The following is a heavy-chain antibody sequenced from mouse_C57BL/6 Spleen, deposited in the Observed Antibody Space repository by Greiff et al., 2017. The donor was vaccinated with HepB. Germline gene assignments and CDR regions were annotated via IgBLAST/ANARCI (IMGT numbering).Heavy chain of an antibody. V-gene: IGHV1-53*01. Sequence: QVQLQQPGTELVKPGASVKLSCKASGYTFTSYWMHWVKQRPGQGLEWIGNINPSNGGTNYNEKFKSKATLTVDKSSSTAYMQLSSLTSEDSAVYYCASYGSSLWYYYAMDYWGQGTSVTVSS. D-gene: IGHD1-1*01. CDR2: INPSNGGT. CDR3: ASYGSSLWYYYAMDY. CDR1: GYTFTSYW. J-gene: IGHJ4*01.